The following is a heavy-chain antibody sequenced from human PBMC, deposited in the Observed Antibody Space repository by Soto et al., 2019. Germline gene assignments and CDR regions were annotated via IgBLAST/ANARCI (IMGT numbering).Heavy chain of an antibody. CDR2: INHSGST. CDR1: GGSSSGYY. CDR3: ARGEDDFWSGYYPLDY. V-gene: IGHV4-34*01. Sequence: PSETLSLTCAVYGGSSSGYYWSWIRQPPGKGLEWIGEINHSGSTNYNPSLKSRVTISVDTSKNQFSLKLSSVTAADAAVYYCARGEDDFWSGYYPLDYWGQGTLVTVSS. D-gene: IGHD3-3*01. J-gene: IGHJ4*02.